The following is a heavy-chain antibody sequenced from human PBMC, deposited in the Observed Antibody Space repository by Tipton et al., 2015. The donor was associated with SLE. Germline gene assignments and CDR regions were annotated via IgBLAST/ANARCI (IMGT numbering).Heavy chain of an antibody. Sequence: SLRLSCAASGFTFSSYDMHWVRQATGKGLEWVSGIGTADDTYYPGSVKGRFTISRENAKNSLYLQMNSLRAGDTAVYYCARAYSSSSGRGDYAFDIWGQGTMVTVSS. CDR2: IGTADDT. D-gene: IGHD6-6*01. V-gene: IGHV3-13*01. CDR3: ARAYSSSSGRGDYAFDI. CDR1: GFTFSSYD. J-gene: IGHJ3*02.